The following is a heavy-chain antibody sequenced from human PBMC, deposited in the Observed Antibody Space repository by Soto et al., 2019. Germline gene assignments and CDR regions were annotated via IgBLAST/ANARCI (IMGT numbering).Heavy chain of an antibody. Sequence: ASVKVSCKVSGYTLTELSMHWVRQAPGKGLEWMGGFDPEDGETIYAQKFQGRVTMTEDTSTDTAYMELSSLRSEDTAVYYCATAGTWNSTVTTQTNYYYYGMDVWGQGTTVTVSS. V-gene: IGHV1-24*01. CDR2: FDPEDGET. CDR3: ATAGTWNSTVTTQTNYYYYGMDV. D-gene: IGHD4-17*01. J-gene: IGHJ6*02. CDR1: GYTLTELS.